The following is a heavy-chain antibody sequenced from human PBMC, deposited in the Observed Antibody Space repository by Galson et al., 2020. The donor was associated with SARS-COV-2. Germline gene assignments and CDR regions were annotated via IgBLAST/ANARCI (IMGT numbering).Heavy chain of an antibody. D-gene: IGHD6-19*01. CDR2: IYWDDDK. CDR1: GFSLSTSGVG. Sequence: SGPTLLKPTHTLTLTCTFSGFSLSTSGVGVGWIRQPPGKSLEWLSLIYWDDDKRYSPSLKRSLTITKDTSKNQVVLTMTNMDPVDTAPYYCAHRMSGWYSGWFDPWGQGTLVTVSS. V-gene: IGHV2-5*02. CDR3: AHRMSGWYSGWFDP. J-gene: IGHJ5*02.